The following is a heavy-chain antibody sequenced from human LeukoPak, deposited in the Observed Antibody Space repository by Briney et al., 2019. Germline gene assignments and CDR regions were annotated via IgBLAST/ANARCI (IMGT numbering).Heavy chain of an antibody. J-gene: IGHJ5*02. CDR3: ARGYCSGGSCYSGYNWFDP. D-gene: IGHD2-15*01. V-gene: IGHV4-30-4*01. CDR1: GGSISSGDYY. Sequence: SETLSLTCTVSGGSISSGDYYWSWIRQPPGKGLEWIGYIYYSGSTYYNPSLKSRVTISVDTSKNQFSLKLSSVTAAGTAVYYCARGYCSGGSCYSGYNWFDPWGQGTLVTVSS. CDR2: IYYSGST.